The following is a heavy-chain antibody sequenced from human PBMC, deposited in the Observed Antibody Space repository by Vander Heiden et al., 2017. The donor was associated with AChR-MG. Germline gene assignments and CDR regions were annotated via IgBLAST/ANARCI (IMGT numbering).Heavy chain of an antibody. D-gene: IGHD1-7*01. Sequence: QVQLQESGPGLVNPSATLSLTCSVSGGSISTYYWSWIRQPPGKGLEWIGYIYYSGSTNYNPSLKSRVTISVDTSKNQFSLKLSSVTAADTAVYYCARAKLWPELNYYYYGMDVWGQGTTVTVSS. J-gene: IGHJ6*02. CDR3: ARAKLWPELNYYYYGMDV. CDR1: GGSISTYY. V-gene: IGHV4-59*01. CDR2: IYYSGST.